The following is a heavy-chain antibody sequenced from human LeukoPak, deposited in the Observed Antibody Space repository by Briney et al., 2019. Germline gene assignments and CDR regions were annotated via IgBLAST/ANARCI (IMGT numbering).Heavy chain of an antibody. CDR3: AKAHNPYYYDSSGYPWYFDY. CDR1: GGSISSSSYY. D-gene: IGHD3-22*01. V-gene: IGHV4-39*01. J-gene: IGHJ4*02. Sequence: PSETLSLTCTVSGGSISSSSYYWGWIRQPPGKGLEWIGSIYYSGSTYYNPSLKSRVTISVDTSKNQFSLKLSSVIAADTAVYYCAKAHNPYYYDSSGYPWYFDYWGQGTLVTVSS. CDR2: IYYSGST.